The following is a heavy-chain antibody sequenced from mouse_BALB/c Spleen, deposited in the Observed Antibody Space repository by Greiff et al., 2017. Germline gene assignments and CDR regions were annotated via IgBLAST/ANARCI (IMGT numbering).Heavy chain of an antibody. CDR3: AGDYSLLRLRPAWFAY. CDR1: GYSITSDYA. D-gene: IGHD1-2*01. CDR2: ISYSGST. J-gene: IGHJ3*01. V-gene: IGHV3-2*02. Sequence: EVQVVESGPGLVKPSQSLSLTCTVTGYSITSDYAWNWIRQFPGNKLEWMGYISYSGSTSYNPSLKSRISITRDTSKNQFFLQLNSVTTEDTATYYCAGDYSLLRLRPAWFAYWGQGTLVTVSA.